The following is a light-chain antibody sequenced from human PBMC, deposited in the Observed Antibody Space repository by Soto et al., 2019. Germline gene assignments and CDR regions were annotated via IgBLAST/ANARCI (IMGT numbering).Light chain of an antibody. J-gene: IGKJ4*01. CDR3: QQYNKWPLT. CDR1: QSVSSN. CDR2: VSS. Sequence: EIVITQAPATLSVSPGERVTLSCRASQSVSSNLAWYQQKVGQAPRLLIYVSSTRAPGITARVSGSGSGTEFTLTISSLQSEDFAVYYCQQYNKWPLTFGGGTKVEIQ. V-gene: IGKV3-15*01.